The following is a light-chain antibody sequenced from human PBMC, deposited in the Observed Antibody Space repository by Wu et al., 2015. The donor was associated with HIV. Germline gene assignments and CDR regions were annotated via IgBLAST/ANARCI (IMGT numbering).Light chain of an antibody. V-gene: IGKV3-20*01. Sequence: EIVLTQSPDTLSLSSGERATLSCRASQIISSSYSAWYQQKPGQAPRLLIYGASSRATGIPDRFNGSESETDFTLTINTLEPEDSAVYYCQQYGNSFGYTFGQGTKLEI. CDR3: QQYGNSFGYT. J-gene: IGKJ2*01. CDR2: GAS. CDR1: QIISSSY.